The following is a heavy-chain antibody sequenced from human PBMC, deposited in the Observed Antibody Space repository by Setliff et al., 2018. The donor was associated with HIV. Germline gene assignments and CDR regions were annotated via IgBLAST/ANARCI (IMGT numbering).Heavy chain of an antibody. J-gene: IGHJ6*03. CDR3: ATRGDLLGRRASTVTVYYYYLDV. CDR2: FVPEHSET. Sequence: ASVKVSCKVSGYTFTELSIHWVRQAPGKGLEWMGGFVPEHSETIYAQKFQGRVTMTEDTSTDTAFMELSGLTSEDTAVYYCATRGDLLGRRASTVTVYYYYLDVWGNGTTVTVSS. V-gene: IGHV1-24*01. D-gene: IGHD4-17*01. CDR1: GYTFTELS.